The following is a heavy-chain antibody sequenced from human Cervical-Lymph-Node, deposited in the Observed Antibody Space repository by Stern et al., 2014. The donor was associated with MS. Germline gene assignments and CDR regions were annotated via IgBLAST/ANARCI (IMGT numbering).Heavy chain of an antibody. CDR1: GFTFTSSA. Sequence: QLVQSGPEVKKPGTSVKVSCKASGFTFTSSAVQWVRQARGQCLEWIGWIVVGSGNTNYAQKFQERVTITRDMSTSTAYMELSSLRSEDTAVYYCAAEPMYYSDSVDAFDIWGQGTMVTVSS. CDR3: AAEPMYYSDSVDAFDI. J-gene: IGHJ3*02. D-gene: IGHD3-22*01. CDR2: IVVGSGNT. V-gene: IGHV1-58*01.